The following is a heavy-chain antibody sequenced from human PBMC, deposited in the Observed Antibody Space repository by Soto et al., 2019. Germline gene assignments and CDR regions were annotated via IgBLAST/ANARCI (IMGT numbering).Heavy chain of an antibody. Sequence: SETLSLTCAVYGGSLSDYYWNWIRLPPGKGLEWIGEVNHSGSTSYNPSLESRVTISVDTSKNQFSLKLVSVTAAETAMYYCESPPKAILVTNYWGQGTLATVSS. CDR3: ESPPKAILVTNY. D-gene: IGHD2-21*02. V-gene: IGHV4-34*01. CDR1: GGSLSDYY. CDR2: VNHSGST. J-gene: IGHJ4*02.